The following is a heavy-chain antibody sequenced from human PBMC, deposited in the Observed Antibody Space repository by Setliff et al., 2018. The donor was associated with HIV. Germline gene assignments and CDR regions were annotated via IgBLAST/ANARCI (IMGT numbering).Heavy chain of an antibody. V-gene: IGHV4-34*01. Sequence: SETLSLTCAVYGGSFGDQFWNWIRQSPGKGLEWIGEINHGGGTKYNPSLKSRVTVSLDMSKNQFSLKLNSLTAADTGVYYCATYFVSTSTTQDYWGQVTLVTVSS. CDR3: ATYFVSTSTTQDY. CDR2: INHGGGT. J-gene: IGHJ4*02. CDR1: GGSFGDQF. D-gene: IGHD4-17*01.